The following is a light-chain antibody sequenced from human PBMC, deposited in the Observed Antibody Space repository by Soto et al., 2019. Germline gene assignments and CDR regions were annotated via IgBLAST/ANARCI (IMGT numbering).Light chain of an antibody. CDR3: PEYNTVPAE. Sequence: DIQMTQSQPSLSASVGDRVTITCRASQGIGNSLAWYQQKPGTVPNLLIYSASTLQSGVPSRFSGSGSGTDFTVTISCLPHAGVAAYYCPEYNTVPAEFGQGARL. CDR1: QGIGNS. V-gene: IGKV1-27*01. J-gene: IGKJ5*01. CDR2: SAS.